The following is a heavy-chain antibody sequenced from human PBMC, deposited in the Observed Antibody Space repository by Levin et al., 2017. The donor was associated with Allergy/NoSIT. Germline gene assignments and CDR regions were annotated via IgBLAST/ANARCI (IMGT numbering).Heavy chain of an antibody. CDR2: IYYSGST. Sequence: PSETLSLTCTVSGGSISSYYWSWIRQPPGKGLEWIGYIYYSGSTNYNPSLKSRVTISVDTSKNQFSLKLSSVTAADTAVYYCARSYYDFWSGYYTRYYFDYWGQGTLVTVSS. V-gene: IGHV4-59*01. CDR3: ARSYYDFWSGYYTRYYFDY. D-gene: IGHD3-3*01. J-gene: IGHJ4*02. CDR1: GGSISSYY.